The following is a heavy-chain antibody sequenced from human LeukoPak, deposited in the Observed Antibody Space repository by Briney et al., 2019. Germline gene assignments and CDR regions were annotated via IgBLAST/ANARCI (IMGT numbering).Heavy chain of an antibody. CDR1: GFTFGSYA. CDR2: ISYDGSNK. J-gene: IGHJ4*02. D-gene: IGHD6-19*01. V-gene: IGHV3-30-3*01. CDR3: ARDALAVAGPYFDY. Sequence: GGSLRLSCAASGFTFGSYAMHWVRQAPGKGLEWVAVISYDGSNKYYADSVKGRFTISRDNSKNTLYLQMNSLRAEDTAVYYCARDALAVAGPYFDYWGQGTLVTVSS.